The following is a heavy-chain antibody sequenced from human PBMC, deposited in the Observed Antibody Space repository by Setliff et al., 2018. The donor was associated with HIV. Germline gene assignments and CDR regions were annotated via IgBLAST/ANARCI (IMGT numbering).Heavy chain of an antibody. CDR1: GGSFSGHY. J-gene: IGHJ6*03. V-gene: IGHV4-34*01. CDR2: INHSGST. CDR3: ARCLYSSGWYPGYYYYYMDV. D-gene: IGHD6-19*01. Sequence: PSETLSLTCAVYGGSFSGHYWSWIRQPPGKGLEWIGEINHSGSTNFNPSLRSRVTISLDTSKNQFSLTLSSVTAADTAVYYCARCLYSSGWYPGYYYYYMDVWGKGTTVTVSS.